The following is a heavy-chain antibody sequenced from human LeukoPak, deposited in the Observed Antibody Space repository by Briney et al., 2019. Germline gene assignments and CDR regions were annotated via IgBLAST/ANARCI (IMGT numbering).Heavy chain of an antibody. CDR3: ARVGSVAGSDYLDY. CDR1: GFTFSDHF. CDR2: SRNEAKSYTT. J-gene: IGHJ4*02. V-gene: IGHV3-72*01. D-gene: IGHD6-19*01. Sequence: GGSLRLSCAVSGFTFSDHFLDWVRQAPGKGLEWVGRSRNEAKSYTTEYAASVKGRFSISRDDSKNSLYLQMNSLKTEDTAVYYCARVGSVAGSDYLDYWGQGTLVTVSS.